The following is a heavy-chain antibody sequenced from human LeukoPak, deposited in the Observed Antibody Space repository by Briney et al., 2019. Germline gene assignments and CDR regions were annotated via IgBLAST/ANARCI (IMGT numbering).Heavy chain of an antibody. CDR3: AREGGFYRPLDY. CDR2: VHLDGRN. D-gene: IGHD6-25*01. J-gene: IGHJ4*02. V-gene: IGHV4-4*02. Sequence: PSETLSLTCGVSGGSVSSTNWWTWIRQPPGKGLEWIGEVHLDGRNNFNPSLKRRLTMSVDLSENLVSLKLTSVTAADTAVYYCAREGGFYRPLDYSGQGTLVTVSS. CDR1: GGSVSSTNW.